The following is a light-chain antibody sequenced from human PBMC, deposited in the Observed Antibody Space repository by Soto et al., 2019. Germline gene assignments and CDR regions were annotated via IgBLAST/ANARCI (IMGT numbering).Light chain of an antibody. J-gene: IGLJ1*01. CDR2: IND. V-gene: IGLV1-44*01. Sequence: QSGLTQPPSASGTPGQRITISCSGSSSNIGDNPVNWYQQLPGAAPKLLIYINDQRPSGVPDRFSGSKSGTSASLAISGLQPEDEADYYCAAWDDSLNALFGTGTKGTVL. CDR1: SSNIGDNP. CDR3: AAWDDSLNAL.